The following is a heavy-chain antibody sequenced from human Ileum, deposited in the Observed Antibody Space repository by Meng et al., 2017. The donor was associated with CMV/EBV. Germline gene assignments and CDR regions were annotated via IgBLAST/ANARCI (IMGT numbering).Heavy chain of an antibody. J-gene: IGHJ6*02. CDR3: AGDPGLPNGMDV. V-gene: IGHV3-23*03. CDR2: IYSGGSST. CDR1: GFTFSSYA. Sequence: GGSLRLSCAASGFTFSSYAMSWVRQAPGKGLEWVSVIYSGGSSTYYADSVKGRFTISRDNSKNTLFLQMNSLRAEDTAVYYCAGDPGLPNGMDVWGRGTTVTVSS. D-gene: IGHD4-11*01.